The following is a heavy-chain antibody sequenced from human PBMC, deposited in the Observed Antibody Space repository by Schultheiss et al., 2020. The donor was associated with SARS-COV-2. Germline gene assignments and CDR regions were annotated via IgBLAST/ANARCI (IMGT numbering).Heavy chain of an antibody. V-gene: IGHV3-66*01. CDR3: ARFLYYYDSSGYPSPCFDD. J-gene: IGHJ4*02. Sequence: GGSLRLSCAASGLTVSSNYMSWVRQAPGKGLEWVSVMYRGGSTYYADAVKGRFTISRDNSKNTLYLQMNSLRAEDTAVYYCARFLYYYDSSGYPSPCFDDWGQGTLVTVSS. D-gene: IGHD3-22*01. CDR1: GLTVSSNY. CDR2: MYRGGST.